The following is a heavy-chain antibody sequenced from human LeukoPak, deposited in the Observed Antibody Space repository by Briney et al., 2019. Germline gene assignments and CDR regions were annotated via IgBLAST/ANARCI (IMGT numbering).Heavy chain of an antibody. CDR3: AKGPLRGTAAAIDY. V-gene: IGHV3-30*02. Sequence: GGSLRLSCAASGFTFSSYGMHWVRQAPGKGLEWVALIWYDGNNKYYADSVKGRFTISRDISTDTLWLQMDSLRTEDTAVYYCAKGPLRGTAAAIDYWGQGTLVTVSS. J-gene: IGHJ4*02. D-gene: IGHD2-2*01. CDR1: GFTFSSYG. CDR2: IWYDGNNK.